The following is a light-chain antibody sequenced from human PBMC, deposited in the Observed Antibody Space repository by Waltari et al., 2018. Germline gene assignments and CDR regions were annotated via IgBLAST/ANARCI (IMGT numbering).Light chain of an antibody. Sequence: QSALTQPRSVSGSPGQSVTISCTGPSSDVGGYNYVSWYQQQPGKAPKLMIYDVSKRPSGVPDRFSGSKSGNTASLTISGLQAEDEADYYCCSYAGSYTVVFGGGTKLTVL. J-gene: IGLJ2*01. CDR2: DVS. CDR1: SSDVGGYNY. V-gene: IGLV2-11*01. CDR3: CSYAGSYTVV.